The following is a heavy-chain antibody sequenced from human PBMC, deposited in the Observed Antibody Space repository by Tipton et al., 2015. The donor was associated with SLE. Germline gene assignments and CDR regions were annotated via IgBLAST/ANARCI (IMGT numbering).Heavy chain of an antibody. J-gene: IGHJ4*02. Sequence: SLRLSCAASGFTFDDYAMHWVRQAPGKGLEWASGISWYSGSIGYADSVKGRFTISRDNAKNSLYLQMNSLRAEDTALYYCASSKRGWPFDYWGQGTLVTVSS. D-gene: IGHD6-19*01. CDR1: GFTFDDYA. CDR2: ISWYSGSI. V-gene: IGHV3-9*01. CDR3: ASSKRGWPFDY.